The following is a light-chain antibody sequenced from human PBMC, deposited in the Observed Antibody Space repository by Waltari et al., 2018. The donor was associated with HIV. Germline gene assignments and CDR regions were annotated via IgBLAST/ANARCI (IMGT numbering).Light chain of an antibody. CDR1: SSNIGSNP. J-gene: IGLJ3*02. CDR2: SNN. V-gene: IGLV1-44*01. Sequence: QSVLTQPPSASGTPGQRVTISCSGASSNIGSNPVNWYQQLPGTAPQLLIYSNNQRPSGVPDRFSGSKSGTSASLAISGLQSEDEADYYCATWDDNLNGWVFGGGTKLTVL. CDR3: ATWDDNLNGWV.